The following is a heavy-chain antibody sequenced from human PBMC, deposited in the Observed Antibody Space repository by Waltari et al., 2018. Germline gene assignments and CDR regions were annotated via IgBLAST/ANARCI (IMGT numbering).Heavy chain of an antibody. D-gene: IGHD1-7*01. J-gene: IGHJ4*02. V-gene: IGHV3-43D*04. Sequence: EVQLVESGGVVVQPGGSLRLSCAAAGFTFDNYAMHWVRQAPGKGLGWVSLINWGGDRTYYADSVKGRFTNSRDNSRNSLFLQMNSLRGEDTALYYCARDIEPTGTTAYFDYWGQGTLVTVSS. CDR3: ARDIEPTGTTAYFDY. CDR1: GFTFDNYA. CDR2: INWGGDRT.